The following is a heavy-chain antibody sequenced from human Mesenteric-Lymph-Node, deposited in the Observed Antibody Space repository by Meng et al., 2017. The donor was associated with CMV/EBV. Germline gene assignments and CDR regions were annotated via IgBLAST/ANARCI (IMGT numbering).Heavy chain of an antibody. D-gene: IGHD2-2*01. CDR1: GFIFSSYW. CDR3: ARDPYCSSTSCYPL. CDR2: INSDGSTE. J-gene: IGHJ4*02. Sequence: ASGFIFSSYWMHWVRQAPGKGLIWVSRINSDGSTESYADSVKGRFTISRDNTKNTLYLQMSNLRGEDTAVYYCARDPYCSSTSCYPLWGQGTLVTVSS. V-gene: IGHV3-74*01.